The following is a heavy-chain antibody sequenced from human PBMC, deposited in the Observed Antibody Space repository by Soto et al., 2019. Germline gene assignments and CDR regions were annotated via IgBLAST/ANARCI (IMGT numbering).Heavy chain of an antibody. CDR3: AREGCSSTSCYVLYYYYYYMDV. CDR2: ISSSGSTI. Sequence: GGSLRLSCAASGFTFSDYYMSWIRQAPGKGLEWVSYISSSGSTIYYADSVKGRFTISRDNAKNSLYLQMNSLRAEDTAVYYCAREGCSSTSCYVLYYYYYYMDVWGKGTTVTVSS. D-gene: IGHD2-2*01. V-gene: IGHV3-11*01. J-gene: IGHJ6*03. CDR1: GFTFSDYY.